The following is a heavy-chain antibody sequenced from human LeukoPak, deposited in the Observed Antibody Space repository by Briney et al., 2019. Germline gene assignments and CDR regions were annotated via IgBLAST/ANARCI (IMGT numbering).Heavy chain of an antibody. CDR3: ARDPQLLPDVAYCGGDCYPGGGAFDI. J-gene: IGHJ3*02. CDR1: GFTISSYA. V-gene: IGHV3-66*01. D-gene: IGHD2-21*02. Sequence: PGGSLRLSCAVSGFTISSYAMSWVRQAPGKGLEWVSVIYSGGSTYYADSVKGRFTISRDNSKNTLYLQMNSLRAEDTAVYYCARDPQLLPDVAYCGGDCYPGGGAFDIWGQGTMVTVSS. CDR2: IYSGGST.